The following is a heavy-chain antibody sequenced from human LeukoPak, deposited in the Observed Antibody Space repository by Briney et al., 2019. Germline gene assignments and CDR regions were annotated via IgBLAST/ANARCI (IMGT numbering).Heavy chain of an antibody. Sequence: SETLSLTCTVSGGSISSYYWSWIRQPPGKGLEWVGYIYYSGSTNYNPSLKSRVTISVDTSKNQFSLKLSSVTAAGTAVYYCAREVDYYGSGSQSDVFDMWGQGTMVTVSS. D-gene: IGHD3-10*01. CDR1: GGSISSYY. CDR2: IYYSGST. CDR3: AREVDYYGSGSQSDVFDM. J-gene: IGHJ3*02. V-gene: IGHV4-59*01.